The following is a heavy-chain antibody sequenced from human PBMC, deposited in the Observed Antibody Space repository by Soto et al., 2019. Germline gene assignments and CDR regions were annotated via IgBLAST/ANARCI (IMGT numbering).Heavy chain of an antibody. CDR1: GFTVSTYH. J-gene: IGHJ4*02. CDR3: ARVHSSSYNYFEY. V-gene: IGHV3-66*01. D-gene: IGHD6-13*01. CDR2: IYSAGSA. Sequence: GGSLSLSCAASGFTVSTYHMSWVRQAPGKGLEWVSVIYSAGSADFADSVKVRFTISRDNSKNTLYLQMSSLRAEDTAVYYCARVHSSSYNYFEYWGQGTVVTVSS.